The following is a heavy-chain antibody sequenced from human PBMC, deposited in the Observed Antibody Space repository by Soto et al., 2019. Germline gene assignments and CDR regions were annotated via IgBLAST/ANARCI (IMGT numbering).Heavy chain of an antibody. V-gene: IGHV3-33*01. CDR1: GFTFSSYG. J-gene: IGHJ6*02. CDR3: ARVNPKYYYGMDV. CDR2: IWYDGSNK. Sequence: RGSLRLSCAVSGFTFSSYGMHWVRQAPGKGLEWVAVIWYDGSNKYYADSVKGRFTISRDNSKNTLYLQMNSLRAEDTAVYYCARVNPKYYYGMDVWGQGTTVTVSS.